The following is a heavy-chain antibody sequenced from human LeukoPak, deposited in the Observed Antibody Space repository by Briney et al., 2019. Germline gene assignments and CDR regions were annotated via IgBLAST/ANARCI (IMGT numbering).Heavy chain of an antibody. V-gene: IGHV3-21*01. J-gene: IGHJ3*02. CDR1: GFTFSTYI. CDR3: AKDGWYYYDSSGYDAFDI. CDR2: ISGSSAHI. D-gene: IGHD3-22*01. Sequence: GGSLRLSCAASGFTFSTYIMNWVRQAPGKGLEWVSSISGSSAHIYYADSVKGRFTISRDNAKNSLYLQMNSLRAEDTAVYYCAKDGWYYYDSSGYDAFDIWGQGTMVTVSS.